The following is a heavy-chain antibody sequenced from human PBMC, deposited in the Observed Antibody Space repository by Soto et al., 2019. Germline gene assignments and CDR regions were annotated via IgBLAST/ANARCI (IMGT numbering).Heavy chain of an antibody. CDR1: GGTFSSYA. D-gene: IGHD6-6*01. V-gene: IGHV1-69*01. J-gene: IGHJ6*02. Sequence: QVQLVQSGAEVKKPGSSVKVSCKASGGTFSSYAITWVRQAPGQGLEWMGRIIPIFGTANYNPKFQGRVTIPADESTSTAYMELSSLRSEDTAVYYCARNEYSTTFYYYGMDVWGQGTTVTVSS. CDR3: ARNEYSTTFYYYGMDV. CDR2: IIPIFGTA.